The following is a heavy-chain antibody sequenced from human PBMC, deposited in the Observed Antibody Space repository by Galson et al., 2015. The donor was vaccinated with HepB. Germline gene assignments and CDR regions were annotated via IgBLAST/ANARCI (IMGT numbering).Heavy chain of an antibody. J-gene: IGHJ4*02. CDR2: INHSGST. D-gene: IGHD3-22*01. Sequence: TLSLTCAVYGGSFSGYYWSWIRQPPGKGLEWIGEINHSGSTNYNPSLKSRVTISVDTSKNQFSLKLSSVTAADTAVYYCARASRGYYSIPIDYWGQGTLVTVSS. CDR3: ARASRGYYSIPIDY. CDR1: GGSFSGYY. V-gene: IGHV4-34*01.